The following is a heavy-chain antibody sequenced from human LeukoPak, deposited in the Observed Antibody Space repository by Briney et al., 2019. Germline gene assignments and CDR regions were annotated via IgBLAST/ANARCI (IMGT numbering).Heavy chain of an antibody. D-gene: IGHD3-10*01. CDR3: ARTVPGYFFDY. CDR2: INTEGSST. V-gene: IGHV3-74*01. Sequence: GGSLRLSCAASGFTFSSYWMHWVRQAPGRGLVWVSRINTEGSSTTYADSVKGRFTISRDNAKNTLYLQMNSLRAEDTAVYYCARTVPGYFFDYWGQGTLVTVSS. CDR1: GFTFSSYW. J-gene: IGHJ4*02.